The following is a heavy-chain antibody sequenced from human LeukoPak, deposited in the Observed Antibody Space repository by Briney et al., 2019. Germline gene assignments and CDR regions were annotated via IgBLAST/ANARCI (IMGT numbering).Heavy chain of an antibody. D-gene: IGHD3-3*01. CDR1: GYTFTSYG. J-gene: IGHJ5*02. CDR2: ISAYNGNT. V-gene: IGHV1-18*01. CDR3: ARDKSYGFLEWLNWFDP. Sequence: ASVKVSCKASGYTFTSYGISWVRQAPGQGLEWMGWISAYNGNTNYAQKLQGRVTMTTDTSTSTAYMELRSLRSDDTAVYYCARDKSYGFLEWLNWFDPWGRGTLVTVSS.